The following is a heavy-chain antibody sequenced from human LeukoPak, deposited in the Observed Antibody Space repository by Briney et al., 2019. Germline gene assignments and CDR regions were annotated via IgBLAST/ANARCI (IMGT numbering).Heavy chain of an antibody. Sequence: ASVKVSCKPSGYTFTSYAISWLRQAPGQGLEWMGWISTYSGNTNYAQKLQGRITTTIETSTSTAYMELRSLRSDDTAVYYCARGGSRVVTYGNFDYWGQGTLVTVSS. V-gene: IGHV1-18*01. D-gene: IGHD2-21*02. J-gene: IGHJ4*02. CDR1: GYTFTSYA. CDR3: ARGGSRVVTYGNFDY. CDR2: ISTYSGNT.